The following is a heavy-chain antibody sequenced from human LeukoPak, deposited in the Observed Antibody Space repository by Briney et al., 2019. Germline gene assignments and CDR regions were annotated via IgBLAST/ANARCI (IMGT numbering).Heavy chain of an antibody. J-gene: IGHJ5*02. D-gene: IGHD6-19*01. CDR3: ASQEYSSGWGHNWFDP. Sequence: GGSLRLSCAASGFTFSSYSMNWGRQAPGKGLEWVSSISSSSSYIYYADSVKGRFTISRDNAKNSLYLQMNSLRAEDTAVYYCASQEYSSGWGHNWFDPWGQGTLVTVSS. V-gene: IGHV3-21*01. CDR2: ISSSSSYI. CDR1: GFTFSSYS.